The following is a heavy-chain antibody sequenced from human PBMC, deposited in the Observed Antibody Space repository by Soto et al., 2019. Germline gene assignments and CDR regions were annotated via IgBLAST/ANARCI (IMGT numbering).Heavy chain of an antibody. D-gene: IGHD3-3*01. CDR2: INHSGST. Sequence: SETLSLTCAVYGGSFSGYYWSWIRQPPGKGLEWIGEINHSGSTNYNPSLKSRVTISVDTSKNQFSLKLSSVTAADTAVYYCARGTGDFWSGTYYYYYYMDVWGKGTTVTVSS. CDR3: ARGTGDFWSGTYYYYYYMDV. CDR1: GGSFSGYY. J-gene: IGHJ6*03. V-gene: IGHV4-34*01.